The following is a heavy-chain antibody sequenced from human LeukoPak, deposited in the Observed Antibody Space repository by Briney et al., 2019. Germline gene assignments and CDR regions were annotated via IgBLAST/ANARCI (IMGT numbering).Heavy chain of an antibody. D-gene: IGHD3-10*02. CDR2: IYHSGST. J-gene: IGHJ5*02. CDR1: GYSISSGYY. Sequence: SETLSLTCTVSGYSISSGYYWGWIRQPPGKGLEWIGSIYHSGSTNYNPSLKSRVTISVDTSKNQFPLKVSSVTAADTAVYYCARHMLGAYNWFDPWGQGTLVTVSS. CDR3: ARHMLGAYNWFDP. V-gene: IGHV4-38-2*02.